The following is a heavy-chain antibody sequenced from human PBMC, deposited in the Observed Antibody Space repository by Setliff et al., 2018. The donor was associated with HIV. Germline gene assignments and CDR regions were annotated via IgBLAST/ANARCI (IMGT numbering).Heavy chain of an antibody. D-gene: IGHD6-19*01. V-gene: IGHV3-23*01. J-gene: IGHJ6*03. Sequence: GGSLRLSCVASGFTFSTYSMSWVRQAPGKGLEWVSGISGPGGNTYYADSVKGRFTISRDNSENTLQLHMSSLRAEDTALYFCVKGGSLAGQLYYYMHVWGRGTTVTVSS. CDR2: ISGPGGNT. CDR3: VKGGSLAGQLYYYMHV. CDR1: GFTFSTYS.